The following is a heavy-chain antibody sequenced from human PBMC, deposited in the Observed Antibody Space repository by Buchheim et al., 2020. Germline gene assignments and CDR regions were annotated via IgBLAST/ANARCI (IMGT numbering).Heavy chain of an antibody. D-gene: IGHD3-10*01. CDR2: ISSSSSTI. J-gene: IGHJ6*02. CDR3: ARAGSGSFYYYYGMDV. CDR1: GFTFSSYS. Sequence: EVQLVESGGGLVQPGGSLRLSCAASGFTFSSYSMNWVRQAPGKGLEWVSYISSSSSTIYYADSVKGRFTISRDHAKNSLYLQMNSLRAEDTAVYYCARAGSGSFYYYYGMDVWGQGTT. V-gene: IGHV3-48*01.